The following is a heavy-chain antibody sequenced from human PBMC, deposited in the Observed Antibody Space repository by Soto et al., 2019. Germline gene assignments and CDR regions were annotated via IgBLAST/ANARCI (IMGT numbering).Heavy chain of an antibody. V-gene: IGHV4-30-2*01. D-gene: IGHD3-10*01. CDR3: ARGPPFGY. Sequence: QLQLQESGSGLVKPSQTLSLTCAVSGGSISSGGYSWSWIRQPPGKGLEWLGYIYRSGRTYYNPALTSRVTISVDRSKTQFSLKLSSVTAADTAVYYCARGPPFGYWGQGTLVTVSS. CDR1: GGSISSGGYS. CDR2: IYRSGRT. J-gene: IGHJ4*02.